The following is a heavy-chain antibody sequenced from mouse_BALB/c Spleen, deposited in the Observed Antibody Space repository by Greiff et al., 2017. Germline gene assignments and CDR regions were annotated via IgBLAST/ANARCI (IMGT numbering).Heavy chain of an antibody. Sequence: EVKLVESGGGLVQPGGSMKLSCVASGFTFSNYWMNWVRQSPETGLEWVAEIRLKSNNYATHYAESVKGRFTISRDDSKSSVYLQMNNLRAEDTGIYYCTRHPSTMITTGYAMDYWGQGTSVTVSS. CDR2: IRLKSNNYAT. V-gene: IGHV6-6*02. D-gene: IGHD2-4*01. J-gene: IGHJ4*01. CDR1: GFTFSNYW. CDR3: TRHPSTMITTGYAMDY.